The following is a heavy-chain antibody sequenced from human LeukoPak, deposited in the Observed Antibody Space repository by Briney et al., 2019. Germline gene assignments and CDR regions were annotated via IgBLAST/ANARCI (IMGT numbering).Heavy chain of an antibody. CDR2: IIPIFGTA. CDR1: GGTFSSYA. V-gene: IGHV1-69*05. CDR3: ARDTYSSSWYVPNYFDY. J-gene: IGHJ4*02. D-gene: IGHD6-13*01. Sequence: SVKVSCKASGGTFSSYAISWVRQAPGQGLEWMGRIIPIFGTANYAQKFQGRVTITTDESTSTAYMELSSLRSEDTAVYYCARDTYSSSWYVPNYFDYWGQGTLVTVS.